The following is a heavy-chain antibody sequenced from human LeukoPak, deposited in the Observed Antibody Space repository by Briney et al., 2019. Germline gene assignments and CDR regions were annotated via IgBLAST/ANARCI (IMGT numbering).Heavy chain of an antibody. CDR2: TYYRSKWYN. J-gene: IGHJ3*02. D-gene: IGHD5-12*01. CDR3: ARWCDGVATPGDAFDI. Sequence: SQTLSLICAISGDSVSRNSAVWHRIRQSPSRGLVWLWRTYYRSKWYNDYAVSVKSRITINPDTSKNQFSLQLNSVTPEDTAVYYCARWCDGVATPGDAFDIWGQGTMVTVSS. CDR1: GDSVSRNSAV. V-gene: IGHV6-1*01.